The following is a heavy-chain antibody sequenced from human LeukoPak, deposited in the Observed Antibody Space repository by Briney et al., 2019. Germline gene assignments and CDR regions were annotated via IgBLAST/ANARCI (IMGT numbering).Heavy chain of an antibody. V-gene: IGHV3-21*06. CDR1: GFIFSAYN. J-gene: IGHJ4*02. CDR2: ISSGSSYI. CDR3: VRDFRFLEDY. D-gene: IGHD3-3*01. Sequence: GGSLRLPCAASGFIFSAYNMNWVRQAPGKGLEWVSFISSGSSYIYYADSVKGRFTISRDNAKNSLYLQMNSLRAEDMAVYYCVRDFRFLEDYWGQGTLVTVSS.